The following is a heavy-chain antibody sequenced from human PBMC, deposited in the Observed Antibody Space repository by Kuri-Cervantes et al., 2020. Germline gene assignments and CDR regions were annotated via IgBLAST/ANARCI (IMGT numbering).Heavy chain of an antibody. CDR2: IRSKAYGGTT. V-gene: IGHV3-49*03. Sequence: GGSLRLSCTASGFTFGGYAMSWFRQAPGAGQEWVGFIRSKAYGGTTEYAASVKGRFTISRDDSKSIAYLQMNSLKTEDTAVYYCTRYYVWGSYRYTVDYWGQGTLVTVSS. D-gene: IGHD3-16*02. CDR1: GFTFGGYA. CDR3: TRYYVWGSYRYTVDY. J-gene: IGHJ4*02.